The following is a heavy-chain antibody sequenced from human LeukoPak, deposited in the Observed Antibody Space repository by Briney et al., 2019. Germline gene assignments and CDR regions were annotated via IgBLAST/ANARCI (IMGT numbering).Heavy chain of an antibody. Sequence: GESLKISCKGFGYRFTTYWIGWVRQMPGKGLEWMGIIYPGDSDIRYSPSFQGQVTISADKSISTAYLQWSSLKASDTATYFCARQLGERTFNWNDFDYWGQGTLVSVSS. D-gene: IGHD1-20*01. CDR3: ARQLGERTFNWNDFDY. J-gene: IGHJ4*02. V-gene: IGHV5-51*01. CDR1: GYRFTTYW. CDR2: IYPGDSDI.